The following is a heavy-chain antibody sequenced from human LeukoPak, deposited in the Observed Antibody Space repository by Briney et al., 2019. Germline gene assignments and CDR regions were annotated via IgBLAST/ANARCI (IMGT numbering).Heavy chain of an antibody. J-gene: IGHJ4*02. Sequence: GGSLRLSCAASGFAFSSYAMHWVRQAPGKGLEWVAIISYDGIIEDYSDSVKGRFTISRDNFKNTLYLQMNSLRAEDTAVYYCAKDPPLWFGELSSYYFDYWGQGTLVTVSS. CDR1: GFAFSSYA. CDR2: ISYDGIIE. D-gene: IGHD3-10*01. CDR3: AKDPPLWFGELSSYYFDY. V-gene: IGHV3-30*04.